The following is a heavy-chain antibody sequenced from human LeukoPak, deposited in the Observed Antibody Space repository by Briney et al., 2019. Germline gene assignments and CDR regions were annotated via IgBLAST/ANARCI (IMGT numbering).Heavy chain of an antibody. CDR1: GYTLTELS. Sequence: ASVKVSCKVSGYTLTELSMHWVRQAPGKGLEWMGGFDPEDGETIYAQKFQGRVTMTGDTSTDTAYMELSSLRSEDTAVYYCATLVGATIFDYWGQGTLVTVSS. CDR2: FDPEDGET. J-gene: IGHJ4*02. D-gene: IGHD1-26*01. V-gene: IGHV1-24*01. CDR3: ATLVGATIFDY.